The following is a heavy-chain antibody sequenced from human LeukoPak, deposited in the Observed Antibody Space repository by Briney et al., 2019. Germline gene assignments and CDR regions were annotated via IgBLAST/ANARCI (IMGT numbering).Heavy chain of an antibody. D-gene: IGHD6-19*01. CDR3: ARAESSGWYGNFDY. V-gene: IGHV4-59*01. Sequence: SETLSLTCTVSGGSISSYYWSWIRQPPGKGLEWLGYIYYSGSTNYNPSLKSRVTISVDTSKNQFSLKLSSVTAADTAVYYCARAESSGWYGNFDYWGQGTLVTVSS. CDR1: GGSISSYY. CDR2: IYYSGST. J-gene: IGHJ4*02.